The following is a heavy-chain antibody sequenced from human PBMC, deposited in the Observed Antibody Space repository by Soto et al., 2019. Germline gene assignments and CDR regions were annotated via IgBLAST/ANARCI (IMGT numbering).Heavy chain of an antibody. V-gene: IGHV3-23*01. D-gene: IGHD6-6*01. Sequence: EVQLLESGGGLVQPGGSLRLSCAASGVIFNDYAMTLVRQAPGKGLEWVSGISGSGGSTYYADSVKGRFSISKDNSKNTLYLQMKSLSGEDTALYYCAKCFTVKKAGRNYCYYYMVVWGTGTGVTVSS. CDR1: GVIFNDYA. J-gene: IGHJ6*03. CDR2: ISGSGGST. CDR3: AKCFTVKKAGRNYCYYYMVV.